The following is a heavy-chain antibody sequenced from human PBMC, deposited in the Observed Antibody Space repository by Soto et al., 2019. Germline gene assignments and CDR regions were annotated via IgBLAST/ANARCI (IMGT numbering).Heavy chain of an antibody. CDR2: LYYSGST. CDR3: ARLVTIFGVVIRMDV. Sequence: SETLSLTCTVYGCSIYSIYYWSSIRQPPGKGLEWIGTLYYSGSTHYNPSLMSRVTISANTSKNQFSLKLSSVTAADTALYYCARLVTIFGVVIRMDVWGQGTTVT. J-gene: IGHJ6*02. CDR1: GCSIYSIYY. V-gene: IGHV4-39*01. D-gene: IGHD3-3*01.